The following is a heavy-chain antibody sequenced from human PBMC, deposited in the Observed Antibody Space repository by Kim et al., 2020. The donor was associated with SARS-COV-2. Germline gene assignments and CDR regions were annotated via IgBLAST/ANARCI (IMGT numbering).Heavy chain of an antibody. Sequence: PSLKVRVTISVATAKNQFSLKLGSVTAADTAVYYCARIGGFREFFDAFDIWGQGTMVTVSS. D-gene: IGHD3-10*01. V-gene: IGHV4-39*01. CDR3: ARIGGFREFFDAFDI. J-gene: IGHJ3*02.